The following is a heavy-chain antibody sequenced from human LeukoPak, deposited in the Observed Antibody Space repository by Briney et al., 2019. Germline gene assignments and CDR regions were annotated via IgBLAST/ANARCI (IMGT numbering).Heavy chain of an antibody. J-gene: IGHJ4*02. D-gene: IGHD5-24*01. Sequence: GGSLRLSCAASGFTFSIYAMSWVRQAPGKGLEWVSVIYSGGSTYYADSVKGRFTISRDNSKNTLYLQMNSLRAEDTAVYYCARERGDGYNYGYYFDYWGQGTLVTVSS. V-gene: IGHV3-53*01. CDR1: GFTFSIYA. CDR2: IYSGGST. CDR3: ARERGDGYNYGYYFDY.